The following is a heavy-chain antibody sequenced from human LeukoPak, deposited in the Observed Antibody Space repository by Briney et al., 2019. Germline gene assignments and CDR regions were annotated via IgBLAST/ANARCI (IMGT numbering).Heavy chain of an antibody. Sequence: GGSLRLSCAASGFTFSSYGMSWVRRAPGRGLEGVSSIKSKTDGETTDNAATVKGRFTISIDDSKNTLDLQMNSLKTEDTAVYHCTTDGGYFDYWGQGTLVTVSS. CDR3: TTDGGYFDY. D-gene: IGHD3-16*01. V-gene: IGHV3-15*01. CDR1: GFTFSSYG. J-gene: IGHJ4*02. CDR2: IKSKTDGETT.